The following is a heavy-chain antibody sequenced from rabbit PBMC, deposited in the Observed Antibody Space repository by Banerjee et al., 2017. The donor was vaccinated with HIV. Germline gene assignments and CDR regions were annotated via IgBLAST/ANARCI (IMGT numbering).Heavy chain of an antibody. CDR3: ARDLAGVIGWNFGL. D-gene: IGHD4-1*01. J-gene: IGHJ4*01. CDR2: IYTGSGST. V-gene: IGHV1S45*01. CDR1: GFDFSAYYM. Sequence: QEQLKETGGGLVQPGGSLTLSCKASGFDFSAYYMSWVRQAPGKGLEWIGCIYTGSGSTYYASWAKGRFTVSKTSSTTVTLQMTSLTAADTATYFCARDLAGVIGWNFGLWGPGTLVTVS.